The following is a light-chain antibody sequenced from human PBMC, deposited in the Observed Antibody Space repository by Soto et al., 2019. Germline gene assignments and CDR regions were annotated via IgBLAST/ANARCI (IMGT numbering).Light chain of an antibody. V-gene: IGLV2-23*01. CDR1: SSDVGSHNV. Sequence: QSVLTQPASVSGSPGQSLTISCSGTSSDVGSHNVVSWYQHRPGKAPKLIIYEATKWPSGVSTRFSGSKSGNTASLTISGLQAEDEADYYCCSFAGTNTFVFGTGTKVTVL. J-gene: IGLJ1*01. CDR3: CSFAGTNTFV. CDR2: EAT.